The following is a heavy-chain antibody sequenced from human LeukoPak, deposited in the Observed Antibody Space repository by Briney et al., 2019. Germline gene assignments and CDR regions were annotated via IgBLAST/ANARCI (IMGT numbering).Heavy chain of an antibody. CDR1: GFSFSGYS. CDR2: ISSSSTHI. D-gene: IGHD6-19*01. V-gene: IGHV3-21*01. Sequence: SGGSLRLSCSASGFSFSGYSMNWVRHAPGKGLEWFSSISSSSTHIHYADSVKGRFTISRANATNSLYLQMSSPEAAATALYYCARDSTSPEWLGGQGTLVTVSP. CDR3: ARDSTSPEWL. J-gene: IGHJ4*02.